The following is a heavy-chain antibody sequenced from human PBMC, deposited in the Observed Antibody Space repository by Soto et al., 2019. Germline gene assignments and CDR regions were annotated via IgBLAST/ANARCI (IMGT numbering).Heavy chain of an antibody. CDR3: ARTRYSGGGFDP. CDR2: IYYSGST. CDR1: GGSVSSGSYY. D-gene: IGHD1-26*01. J-gene: IGHJ5*02. V-gene: IGHV4-61*01. Sequence: SETLSLTCTVSGGSVSSGSYYWSWIRQPPGKGLEWIGYIYYSGSTNYNPSLKSRVTISVDTSKNQFSLKLSSVTAADTAVYYCARTRYSGGGFDPWGQGTLVTVSS.